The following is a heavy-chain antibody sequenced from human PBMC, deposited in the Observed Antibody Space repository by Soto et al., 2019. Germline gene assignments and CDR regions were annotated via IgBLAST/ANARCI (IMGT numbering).Heavy chain of an antibody. D-gene: IGHD4-17*01. CDR2: MNPNSGNT. V-gene: IGHV1-8*01. CDR3: ARGIKYGAYSRWFDP. CDR1: GYTFTSYD. J-gene: IGHJ5*02. Sequence: AASVKVSFKASGYTFTSYDINWVRQATGQGLEYLGWMNPNSGNTAYVQKFQGRVTMTWDTSITTAYMELSSLRSEDTAVYFCARGIKYGAYSRWFDPWGQGTLVTVSS.